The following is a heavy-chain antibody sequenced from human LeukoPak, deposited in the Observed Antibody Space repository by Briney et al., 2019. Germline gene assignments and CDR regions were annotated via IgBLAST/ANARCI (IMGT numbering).Heavy chain of an antibody. CDR2: IYHSGST. D-gene: IGHD6-13*01. CDR3: ARVPYSSSWPGFDP. CDR1: GGSISSSNW. V-gene: IGHV4-4*02. Sequence: PSETLSLTCAVSGGSISSSNWWSWVRQPPGKGLEWIGKIYHSGSTNYNPSLKSRVTISVDKSKNQFSLKLSSVTAADTAVYYCARVPYSSSWPGFDPWGQGTLVTVSS. J-gene: IGHJ5*02.